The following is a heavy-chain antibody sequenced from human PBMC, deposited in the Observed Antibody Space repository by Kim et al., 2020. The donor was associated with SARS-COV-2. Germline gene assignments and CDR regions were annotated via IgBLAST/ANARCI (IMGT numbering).Heavy chain of an antibody. CDR1: GYTFTSYA. Sequence: ASVKVSCKASGYTFTSYAMHWVRQAPGQRLEWMGWINAGNGNTKYSQKFQGRVTITRDTSASTAYMELSSLRSEDTAVYYCARDLWVAASTAGYFQHWGQGTLVTVSS. V-gene: IGHV1-3*01. J-gene: IGHJ1*01. CDR3: ARDLWVAASTAGYFQH. D-gene: IGHD2-15*01. CDR2: INAGNGNT.